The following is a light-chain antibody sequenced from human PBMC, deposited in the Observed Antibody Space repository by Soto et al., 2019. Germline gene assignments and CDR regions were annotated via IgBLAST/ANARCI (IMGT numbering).Light chain of an antibody. Sequence: DIQMTQSPSTLSASVADRVTSTCRASQGISSWLAWYQQKPGKAPKLLIYKASSLESGVPSRFSGSGSGTEFTLTISSLQPDDFATYYCQQSNSYSWTFGQGTKVEIK. CDR3: QQSNSYSWT. J-gene: IGKJ1*01. V-gene: IGKV1-5*03. CDR1: QGISSW. CDR2: KAS.